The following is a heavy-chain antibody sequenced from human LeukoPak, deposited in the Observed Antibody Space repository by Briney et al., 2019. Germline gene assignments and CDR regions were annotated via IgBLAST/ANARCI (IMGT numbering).Heavy chain of an antibody. CDR1: GLTDSSNY. V-gene: IGHV3-53*01. CDR2: IYSGGST. Sequence: GGPLSLFCAPSGLTDSSNYMSWVRQAPGKGLEWVSVIYSGGSTYYADSVKGRFTISRDNSKNTLYLQMNSLRAEDTAVYYCARETVVGANEDYYMDVWGKGTTVTVSS. CDR3: ARETVVGANEDYYMDV. D-gene: IGHD2-15*01. J-gene: IGHJ6*03.